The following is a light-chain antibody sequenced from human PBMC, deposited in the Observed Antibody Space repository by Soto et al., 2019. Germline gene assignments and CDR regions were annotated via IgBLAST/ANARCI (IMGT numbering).Light chain of an antibody. V-gene: IGKV3-20*01. CDR1: QSVINNF. CDR2: SAS. CDR3: QRFNNSVFA. Sequence: IVLTQSPGILSLSPGDRATLSCRATQSVINNFLAWYQQRPGQVPRLLIFSASTRATGIPDRFSGSGSGTDFTLTINGLEPDYFAFYYCQRFNNSVFAFGPGTKVDIK. J-gene: IGKJ3*01.